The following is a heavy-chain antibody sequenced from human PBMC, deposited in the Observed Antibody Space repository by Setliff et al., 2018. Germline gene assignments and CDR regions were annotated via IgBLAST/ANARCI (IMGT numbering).Heavy chain of an antibody. CDR3: AREPLGYCSSTSCYLSDYYYYYMDV. Sequence: ASVKVSCKASGYTLTSYAMHWVRQAPGQRLEWMGWINAGNGNTKYSQKFQGRVTITADKSTSTAYMELSSLRSEDTAVYYCAREPLGYCSSTSCYLSDYYYYYMDVWGKGTTVTVSS. CDR1: GYTLTSYA. CDR2: INAGNGNT. J-gene: IGHJ6*03. D-gene: IGHD2-2*01. V-gene: IGHV1-3*01.